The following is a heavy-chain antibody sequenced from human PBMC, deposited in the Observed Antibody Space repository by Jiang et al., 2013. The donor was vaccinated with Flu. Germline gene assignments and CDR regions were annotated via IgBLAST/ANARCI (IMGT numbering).Heavy chain of an antibody. CDR3: ARDISYRSGWYGLKGRWFDP. D-gene: IGHD6-19*01. V-gene: IGHV5-10-1*01. CDR2: IDPSESYT. CDR1: SDSSTSYW. Sequence: GAEVKKPGESLRISCKGFSDSSTSYWITWVRQTPGKGLEWMGRIDPSESYTKYNPDFQDHVTISSDPSTTTVYLQWRSLKASDSAMYFCARDISYRSGWYGLKGRWFDPWGQGTLVTVSS. J-gene: IGHJ5*02.